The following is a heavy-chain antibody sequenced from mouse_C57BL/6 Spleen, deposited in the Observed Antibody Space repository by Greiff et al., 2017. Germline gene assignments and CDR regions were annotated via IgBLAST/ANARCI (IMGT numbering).Heavy chain of an antibody. Sequence: EVKLMESGGGLVKPGGSLKLSCAASGFTFSDYGMHWVRQAPEQGLEWVAYISSGSSTIYYADTVKGRFTISRDNAKNTLFLQMTSLRSEDTAMYYCARHFDDWGQGTTLTVSS. CDR3: ARHFDD. J-gene: IGHJ2*01. CDR2: ISSGSSTI. V-gene: IGHV5-17*01. CDR1: GFTFSDYG.